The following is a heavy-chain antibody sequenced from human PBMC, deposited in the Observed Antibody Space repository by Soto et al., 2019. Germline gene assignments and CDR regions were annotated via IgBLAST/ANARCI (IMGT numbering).Heavy chain of an antibody. V-gene: IGHV4-4*02. D-gene: IGHD5-12*01. Sequence: QVQLQESGPGLVKPSGTLSLTCAVSSGSISSSNWWSWVRQPPGKGLEWIGEIYHSGSTNYNPSLKSRVTISVDKSKNQFSLKLSSVTAADTAVYYCATRVATIEEDYYYYYMDVWGKGTTVTVSS. CDR3: ATRVATIEEDYYYYYMDV. CDR2: IYHSGST. CDR1: SGSISSSNW. J-gene: IGHJ6*03.